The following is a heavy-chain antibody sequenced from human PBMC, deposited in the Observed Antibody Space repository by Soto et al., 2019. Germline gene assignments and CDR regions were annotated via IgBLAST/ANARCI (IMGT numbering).Heavy chain of an antibody. J-gene: IGHJ4*02. CDR3: VIQRIGVVY. CDR2: INPNNGGS. D-gene: IGHD3-10*01. CDR1: GYSFTGNS. Sequence: QVHLVQSGAEVKKPGASVRVSCKASGYSFTGNSMHWVRQAPGQGLEWMGWINPNNGGSNYAQRFRGWVTMTRDTSVSTGYMDLYMLISDDTAGYYGVIQRIGVVYWGQGPLVTVSS. V-gene: IGHV1-2*04.